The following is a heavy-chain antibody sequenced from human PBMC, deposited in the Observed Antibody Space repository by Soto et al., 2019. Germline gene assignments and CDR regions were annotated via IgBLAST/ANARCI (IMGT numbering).Heavy chain of an antibody. CDR1: GGSISNYY. V-gene: IGHV4-59*08. CDR2: IYYSGST. Sequence: HVQLQESGPGLVKPSETMSLTCTVSGGSISNYYWSWIRQPPGKGLEWIGNIYYSGSTNYNPSLKSRATISVDTSKNHFSLTLSSVTAADTAVYYCARQVWHGDNWYREIDSWGQGTLVTVSS. J-gene: IGHJ4*02. D-gene: IGHD1-1*01. CDR3: ARQVWHGDNWYREIDS.